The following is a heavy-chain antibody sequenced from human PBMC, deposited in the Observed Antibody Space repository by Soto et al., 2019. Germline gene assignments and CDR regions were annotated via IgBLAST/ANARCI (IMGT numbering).Heavy chain of an antibody. Sequence: ASVKVSCKASGGTFSSYTISWVRQAPGQGLEWMGRIIPILGIANYAQKFQGRVTITAGKSTSTAYMELSSLRSEDTAVYYCARGEYSYGLSSYYYYMDVWGKGTTVTVSS. CDR3: ARGEYSYGLSSYYYYMDV. CDR2: IIPILGIA. CDR1: GGTFSSYT. V-gene: IGHV1-69*02. D-gene: IGHD5-18*01. J-gene: IGHJ6*03.